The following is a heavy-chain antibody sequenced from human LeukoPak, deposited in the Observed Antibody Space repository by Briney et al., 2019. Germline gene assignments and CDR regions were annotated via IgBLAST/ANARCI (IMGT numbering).Heavy chain of an antibody. CDR3: ARDLVAAAGTNYYYYGMDV. CDR1: GGSISSYY. CDR2: IYYSGST. Sequence: SETLSLTCTVSGGSISSYYWSWIRQPPGKGLEWIGCIYYSGSTNYNPSLKSRVTISVDTSKNQFSLKLSSVTAADTAVYYCARDLVAAAGTNYYYYGMDVWGQGTTVTVSS. V-gene: IGHV4-59*01. D-gene: IGHD6-13*01. J-gene: IGHJ6*02.